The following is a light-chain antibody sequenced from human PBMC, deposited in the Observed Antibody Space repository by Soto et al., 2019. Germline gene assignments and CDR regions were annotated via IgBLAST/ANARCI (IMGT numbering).Light chain of an antibody. V-gene: IGKV1-39*01. CDR3: QQSYSSPYT. J-gene: IGKJ2*01. CDR1: HSITSS. CDR2: AAS. Sequence: DIQMTQSPSSLSASVGDRVTITCRASHSITSSLNWYQQKPGRAPKLLIYAASNLQGGVPSRCTGSGSGTDFTLTISSLQPEDFATYDCQQSYSSPYTFGQGTKLEIK.